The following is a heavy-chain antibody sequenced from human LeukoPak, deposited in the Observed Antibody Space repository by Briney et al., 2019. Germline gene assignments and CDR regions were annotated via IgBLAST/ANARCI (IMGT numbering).Heavy chain of an antibody. CDR2: ISWNGGST. CDR1: GFTFDDYG. Sequence: PGGSLRLSCAASGFTFDDYGMSWVRQAPGKGLEWVSGISWNGGSTGYADSVKGRFTISRDNAKNSLYLQMNSLRAEDTALYYCARDYGGTGGDAFDIWGQGTMVTVSS. D-gene: IGHD4/OR15-4a*01. CDR3: ARDYGGTGGDAFDI. V-gene: IGHV3-20*04. J-gene: IGHJ3*02.